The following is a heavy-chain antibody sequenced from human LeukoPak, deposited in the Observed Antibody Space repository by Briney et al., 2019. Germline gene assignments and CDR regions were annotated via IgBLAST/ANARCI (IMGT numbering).Heavy chain of an antibody. CDR3: ARHGEKSHYYPDAFDI. V-gene: IGHV4-39*01. D-gene: IGHD1-26*01. J-gene: IGHJ3*02. Sequence: PSETLSLTCTVSGDSISRSTYYWGWIRQPPGKGLEWIGSTYYSGSTYYKSSLRSRVTISVDTSKNQFSLKLSSVTAADTAVYYCARHGEKSHYYPDAFDIWGQGTMVTGSS. CDR2: TYYSGST. CDR1: GDSISRSTYY.